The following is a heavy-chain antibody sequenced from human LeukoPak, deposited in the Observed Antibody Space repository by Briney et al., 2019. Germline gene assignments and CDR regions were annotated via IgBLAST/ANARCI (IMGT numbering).Heavy chain of an antibody. Sequence: SETLSLTCTVYGGSFSGYYWSWIRQPPGKGLEWFGEINHSGSTNYNPSLKSRVTISGDTSKKQFSVTLSSVTCADTAVYYCARATVAYDLWSGLHSNWFDPWGAGRLVSVSS. CDR3: ARATVAYDLWSGLHSNWFDP. J-gene: IGHJ5*02. CDR2: INHSGST. D-gene: IGHD3-3*01. V-gene: IGHV4-34*01. CDR1: GGSFSGYY.